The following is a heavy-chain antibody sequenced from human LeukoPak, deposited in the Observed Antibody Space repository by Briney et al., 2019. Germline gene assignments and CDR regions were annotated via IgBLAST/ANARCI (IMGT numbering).Heavy chain of an antibody. J-gene: IGHJ4*02. V-gene: IGHV3-48*04. Sequence: GGSLRLSCAASGFTFSSYSMNWVRQAPGKGLEWVSYISSSSSTIYYADSVKGRFTISRDNAKNSLYLQMNSLRAEDTAVYYCAGLVGGGGVDYWGQGTLVTVSS. D-gene: IGHD1-26*01. CDR1: GFTFSSYS. CDR3: AGLVGGGGVDY. CDR2: ISSSSSTI.